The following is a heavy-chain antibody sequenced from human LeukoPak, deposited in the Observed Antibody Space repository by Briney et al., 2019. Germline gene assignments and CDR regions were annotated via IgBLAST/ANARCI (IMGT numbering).Heavy chain of an antibody. CDR1: GFTFSIYG. CDR3: ATRGTTATKYFEH. D-gene: IGHD1-1*01. J-gene: IGHJ4*02. V-gene: IGHV3-23*01. CDR2: ISGSGGGA. Sequence: GGSLRLSCVASGFTFSIYGMTWVRQVPGKGLEWVSLISGSGGGAYYADSVKGRFTISRDNSKNTLYLQMNSLRAEDTAVYYCATRGTTATKYFEHWGQGTLVTVSS.